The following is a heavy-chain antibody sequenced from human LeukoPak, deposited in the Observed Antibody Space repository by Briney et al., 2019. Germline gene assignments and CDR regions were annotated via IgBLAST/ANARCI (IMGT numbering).Heavy chain of an antibody. V-gene: IGHV4-59*01. CDR2: TYYSGST. D-gene: IGHD5-24*01. J-gene: IGHJ4*02. Sequence: PPETLSLTCTVSGGSISSYYWSWIRQPPGKGLEWIGYTYYSGSTNYNPSLKSRVTISVDTSKNQFSLKLSSVTAADTAVYYCARDQGDGYKPGFDYWGQGTLVTVSS. CDR1: GGSISSYY. CDR3: ARDQGDGYKPGFDY.